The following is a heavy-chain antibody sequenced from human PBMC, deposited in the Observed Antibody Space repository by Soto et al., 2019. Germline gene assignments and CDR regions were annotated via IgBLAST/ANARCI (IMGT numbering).Heavy chain of an antibody. V-gene: IGHV3-23*01. Sequence: GGSLRLSCAASGFTFSSYAMSWVRQAPGKGLEWVPAISGSGGSTYYADSVKGRFTISRDNSKNTLYLQMNSLRAEDTAVYYCAKDMGALDIVVVPAAYKYYFDYWGQGTLVTVSS. CDR2: ISGSGGST. D-gene: IGHD2-2*03. J-gene: IGHJ4*02. CDR1: GFTFSSYA. CDR3: AKDMGALDIVVVPAAYKYYFDY.